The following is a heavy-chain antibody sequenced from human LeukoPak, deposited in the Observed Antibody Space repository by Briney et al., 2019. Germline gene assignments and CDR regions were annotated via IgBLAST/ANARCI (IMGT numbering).Heavy chain of an antibody. D-gene: IGHD3-10*01. J-gene: IGHJ3*02. Sequence: SETLSLTCSVSGASINSGGYCWSWIRQHPGKGLEWIGYVYYSGSTYYSPSLKSRVTISVDTSNNQFSLELSSVTAADTAVYYCARGVLLWFGVLPDGSIDAFDIWGQGTMVTVSS. V-gene: IGHV4-31*03. CDR2: VYYSGST. CDR3: ARGVLLWFGVLPDGSIDAFDI. CDR1: GASINSGGYC.